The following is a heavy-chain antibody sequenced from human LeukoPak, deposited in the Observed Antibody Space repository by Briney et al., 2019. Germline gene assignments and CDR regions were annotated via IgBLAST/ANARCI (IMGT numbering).Heavy chain of an antibody. V-gene: IGHV4-4*07. CDR1: GGSISNYY. CDR3: AREGEKLIDY. J-gene: IGHJ4*02. D-gene: IGHD3-16*01. CDR2: IYTSGST. Sequence: SETLSPTCAVSGGSISNYYWSWIRQPAGKGLEWIGRIYTSGSTNYNPSLKSRVTMSVDTSKNQFSLKLSSVTAADTAVYYCAREGEKLIDYWGQGTLVTVSS.